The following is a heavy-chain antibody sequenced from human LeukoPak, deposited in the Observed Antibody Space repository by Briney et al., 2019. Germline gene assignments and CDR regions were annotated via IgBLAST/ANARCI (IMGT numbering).Heavy chain of an antibody. CDR1: GFTFSSYE. V-gene: IGHV3-48*03. D-gene: IGHD6-13*01. J-gene: IGHJ6*03. CDR3: AREGYFYMDL. CDR2: ISSSGSTI. Sequence: SGGSLRLSCAASGFTFSSYEMNWVRQAPGKGLEWVSYISSSGSTIYYADSMKGRFTISRDNAKNSLYLQMDSLGVEDTAVYYCAREGYFYMDLWGKGTTVTVSS.